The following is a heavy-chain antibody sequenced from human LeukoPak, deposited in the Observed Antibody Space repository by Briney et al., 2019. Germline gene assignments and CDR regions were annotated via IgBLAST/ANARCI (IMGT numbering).Heavy chain of an antibody. D-gene: IGHD3-16*02. CDR3: AKASGDYVWGSYRYPVY. CDR2: ISGSGGST. V-gene: IGHV3-23*01. CDR1: GFTFSSYA. J-gene: IGHJ4*02. Sequence: GGSLRLSCAASGFTFSSYAMSWVRQAPGKGLEWVSAISGSGGSTYYADSVKGRFTISRDNSKNTLYLQMNSLRAEDTAVYYCAKASGDYVWGSYRYPVYWGQGTLVTVSS.